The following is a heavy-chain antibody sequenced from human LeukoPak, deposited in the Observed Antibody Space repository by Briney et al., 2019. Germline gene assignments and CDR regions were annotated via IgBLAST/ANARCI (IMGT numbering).Heavy chain of an antibody. CDR3: AREPPYTGHCDITTCDVSRFDL. J-gene: IGHJ4*02. Sequence: ASVKVSCKPSGYTFTGYYMHWVRQAPGQGLEWMGWINPNSGGTNYAQKFQGRVTMTRDTSISTAYMEMSGLRSDDTAVYFCAREPPYTGHCDITTCDVSRFDLWGQGTLVTVSS. V-gene: IGHV1-2*02. CDR2: INPNSGGT. CDR1: GYTFTGYY. D-gene: IGHD2-2*01.